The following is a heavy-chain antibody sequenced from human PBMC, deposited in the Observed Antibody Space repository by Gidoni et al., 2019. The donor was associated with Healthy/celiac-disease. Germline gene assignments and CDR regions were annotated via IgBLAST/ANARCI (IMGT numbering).Heavy chain of an antibody. CDR1: GFTFDDYA. D-gene: IGHD3-16*01. CDR3: AKGGQGGYYYGMDV. Sequence: EVQLVESGGGLVQPGRSLRLSCAASGFTFDDYAMHWGRQAPGKGLEWVSGISWNSGSIGYADSVKGRFTISRDNAKNSLYLQMNSLRAEDTALYYCAKGGQGGYYYGMDVWGQGTTVTVSS. J-gene: IGHJ6*02. CDR2: ISWNSGSI. V-gene: IGHV3-9*01.